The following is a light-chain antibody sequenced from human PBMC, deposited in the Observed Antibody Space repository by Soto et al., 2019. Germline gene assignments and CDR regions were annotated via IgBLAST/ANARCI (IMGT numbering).Light chain of an antibody. V-gene: IGKV3-20*01. Sequence: DIVLTQSPDTLSLSPGERATLPCRASQTVRSSYLAWFQQKPGQAPRLLSSGASSRATGIPDRFSGSGSGTDFTLTISRLEPEDFAVYFCQQYGNSPFTFGPGTKVDIK. CDR1: QTVRSSY. CDR3: QQYGNSPFT. CDR2: GAS. J-gene: IGKJ3*01.